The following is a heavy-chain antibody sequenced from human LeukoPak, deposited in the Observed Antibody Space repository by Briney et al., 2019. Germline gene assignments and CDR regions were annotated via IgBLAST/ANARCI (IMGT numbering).Heavy chain of an antibody. CDR1: GYTFTSYD. CDR2: MNPNSGNT. Sequence: ASVKVSCKASGYTFTSYDINWVRQATGQGLEWMGWMNPNSGNTGYAQKFQGRVTITADKSTSTAYMELSSLRSEDTAVYYCARDFVQPSGIWGQGTLVTVSS. D-gene: IGHD2-8*01. V-gene: IGHV1-8*01. CDR3: ARDFVQPSGI. J-gene: IGHJ4*02.